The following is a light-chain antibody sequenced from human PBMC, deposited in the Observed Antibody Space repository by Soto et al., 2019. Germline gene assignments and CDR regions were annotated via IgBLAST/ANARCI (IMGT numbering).Light chain of an antibody. CDR2: KAS. Sequence: HIAQSASTLSGNVGNKVTITCRASQTISSWLAWYQQKPGKAPKLLIYKASTLKSGVPSRFSGSGSGTEFTLTISSLQPDDFATYYCQHYNSYSEAFAQRAKVDI. V-gene: IGKV1-5*03. CDR1: QTISSW. CDR3: QHYNSYSEA. J-gene: IGKJ1*01.